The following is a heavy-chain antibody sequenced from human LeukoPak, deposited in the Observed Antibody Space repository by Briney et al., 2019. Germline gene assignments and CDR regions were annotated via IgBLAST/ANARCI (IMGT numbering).Heavy chain of an antibody. CDR1: GYTFTGAY. Sequence: ASVKVSCKASGYTFTGAYMHWVRQAPGQGLEWMGWINPNSGGTQFAQKFQGRVTLTLDRSISTIYMDLRSLTPDDTAVYYCARARFGPGDTSGSFDPWGQGTLVTVSS. D-gene: IGHD3-22*01. V-gene: IGHV1-2*02. CDR2: INPNSGGT. J-gene: IGHJ5*02. CDR3: ARARFGPGDTSGSFDP.